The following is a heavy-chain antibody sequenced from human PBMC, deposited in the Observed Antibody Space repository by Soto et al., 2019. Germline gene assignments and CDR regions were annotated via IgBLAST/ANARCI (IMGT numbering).Heavy chain of an antibody. CDR3: ARVGGNEPYYDFWSGYFDS. J-gene: IGHJ4*02. CDR1: GFTFSSYW. D-gene: IGHD3-3*01. CDR2: IKQDGSEK. Sequence: GGSLRLSCAASGFTFSSYWMSWVRQAPGKGLEWVANIKQDGSEKYYVDSVKGRFTISRDNAKNSLYLQMNSLRAEDTAVYYCARVGGNEPYYDFWSGYFDSWGQGTLVTVSS. V-gene: IGHV3-7*01.